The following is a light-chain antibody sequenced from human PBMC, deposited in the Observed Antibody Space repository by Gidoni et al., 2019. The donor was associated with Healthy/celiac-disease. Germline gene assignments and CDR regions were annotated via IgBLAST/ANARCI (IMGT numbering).Light chain of an antibody. J-gene: IGKJ4*01. CDR3: QQSYSTPQLT. CDR2: AAS. V-gene: IGKV1-39*01. CDR1: QSISSY. Sequence: QMTPSPSSLSASVGDRVTITCRASQSISSYLNWYQQKPGKAPKLLIYAASSLQSGVPSRFSGSGSGTDFTLTISSLQPEDFATYYCQQSYSTPQLTFGGGTKVEIK.